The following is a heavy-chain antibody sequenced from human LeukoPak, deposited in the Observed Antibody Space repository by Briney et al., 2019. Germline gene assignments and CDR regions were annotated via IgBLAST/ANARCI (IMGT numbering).Heavy chain of an antibody. CDR2: INANSGGT. Sequence: ASVKVSCKSSGFIFTGYYMHWVRQAPGQGLEWMGCINANSGGTNYAQKFQGRVTMTRDTSISTAYMDLSRLRSDDTAVYYCARDHPYSTGWYGRVEALDLWGQGTTVTVSS. D-gene: IGHD6-19*01. J-gene: IGHJ3*01. V-gene: IGHV1-2*02. CDR1: GFIFTGYY. CDR3: ARDHPYSTGWYGRVEALDL.